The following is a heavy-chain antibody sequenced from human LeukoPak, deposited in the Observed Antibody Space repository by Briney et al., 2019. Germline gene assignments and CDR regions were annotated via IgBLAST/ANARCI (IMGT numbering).Heavy chain of an antibody. V-gene: IGHV3-7*05. D-gene: IGHD5-18*01. Sequence: GGSLRLSCAASGFTFSSYWMSWVRQAPGKGLEWVANIKEDGSEKNYVDSEKGRFTISRDNAKNSLYLHMSSLRAEDTAVYYCARTRHGYWGYWGQGTLVTVSS. CDR2: IKEDGSEK. CDR3: ARTRHGYWGY. CDR1: GFTFSSYW. J-gene: IGHJ4*02.